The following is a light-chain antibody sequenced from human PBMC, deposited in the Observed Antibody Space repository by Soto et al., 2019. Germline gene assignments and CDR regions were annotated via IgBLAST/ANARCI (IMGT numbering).Light chain of an antibody. Sequence: QSVLTQPPSVSAAPGQTVTVSCSGNSSNIGNSYVSWYQQFPGTAPRLLIYDDNKRPSGIRDRFSGSKSGTSATLAITGLQTGDAAVYYCGTWDSSLSNGRAVFGGGTKVTVL. CDR1: SSNIGNSY. V-gene: IGLV1-51*01. CDR3: GTWDSSLSNGRAV. CDR2: DDN. J-gene: IGLJ3*02.